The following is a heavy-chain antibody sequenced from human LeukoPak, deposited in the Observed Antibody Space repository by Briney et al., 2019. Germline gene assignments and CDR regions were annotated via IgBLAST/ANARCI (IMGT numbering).Heavy chain of an antibody. CDR3: GRQWYTASYYFFDY. D-gene: IGHD1-26*01. J-gene: IGHJ4*02. CDR1: GGSLNSYY. V-gene: IGHV4-4*07. Sequence: PSETLSLTCTVSGGSLNSYYWGWVRQAAGKGLEWIGRIYTTGTTSYSPSLKSRLTMSVDTSKNQFSLNLRSVTAADTAFYYCGRQWYTASYYFFDYWSQGTLVTVSS. CDR2: IYTTGTT.